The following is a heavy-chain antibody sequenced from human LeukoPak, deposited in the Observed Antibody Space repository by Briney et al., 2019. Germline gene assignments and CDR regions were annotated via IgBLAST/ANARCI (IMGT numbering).Heavy chain of an antibody. CDR2: IIPILGIA. CDR1: GGTFSSYA. D-gene: IGHD2-2*01. J-gene: IGHJ4*02. V-gene: IGHV1-69*04. CDR3: ARGVDALGPSTSCYGY. Sequence: GASVKVSCKASGGTFSSYAISWVRQAPGQGLEWMGRIIPILGIANYAQKFQGRVTITADKSTSTAYMELSSLRSEDTAVYYCARGVDALGPSTSCYGYWGQGTLVTVSS.